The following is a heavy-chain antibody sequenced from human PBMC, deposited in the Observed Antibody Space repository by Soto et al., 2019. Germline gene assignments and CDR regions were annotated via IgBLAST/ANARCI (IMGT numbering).Heavy chain of an antibody. V-gene: IGHV3-30-3*01. CDR1: GFTFSSFA. CDR2: ISYDGSNK. J-gene: IGHJ4*02. D-gene: IGHD4-17*01. Sequence: PGGSLRLSCAASGFTFSSFAMHWVRQAPGKGLEWVAVISYDGSNKYYADSVKGRFTISRDNSKNTLYLQMNSLRAEDTAVYYCAGPDYGDYRAVDYWGQGTLVTVSS. CDR3: AGPDYGDYRAVDY.